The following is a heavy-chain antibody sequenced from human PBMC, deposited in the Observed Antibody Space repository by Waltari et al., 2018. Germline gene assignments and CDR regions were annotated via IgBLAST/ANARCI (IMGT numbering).Heavy chain of an antibody. CDR1: GGSISSYY. D-gene: IGHD3-3*01. CDR3: ARLGGGFWSGHFAYYMDV. V-gene: IGHV4-59*08. Sequence: QVQLQESGPGLVKPSETLSLTCTVSGGSISSYYWSWIRQPPGKGLEWIGYIYYSGSTNHNPSLKSRVTISVDTSKNQFSLKLSSVTAADTAVYYCARLGGGFWSGHFAYYMDVWGKGTTVTISS. J-gene: IGHJ6*03. CDR2: IYYSGST.